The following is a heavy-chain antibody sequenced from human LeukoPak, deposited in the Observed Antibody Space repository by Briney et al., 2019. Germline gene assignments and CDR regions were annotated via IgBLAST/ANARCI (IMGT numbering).Heavy chain of an antibody. V-gene: IGHV3-7*01. CDR1: GFTFSNHY. CDR3: ATEDRWAFDS. J-gene: IGHJ3*01. D-gene: IGHD2-15*01. CDR2: IKQDGSEK. Sequence: GGSLRLSCAASGFTFSNHYMSWVRQAPGKGLEWVANIKQDGSEKYYVDSVKGRFTISRDNAKNSLYLQINSLRAEDTAVYYCATEDRWAFDSWGQGTMVTVSS.